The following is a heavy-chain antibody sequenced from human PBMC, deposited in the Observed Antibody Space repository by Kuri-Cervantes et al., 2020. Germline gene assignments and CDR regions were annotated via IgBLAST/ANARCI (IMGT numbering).Heavy chain of an antibody. CDR1: GFTVSSNY. Sequence: GESLKISCAASGFTVSSNYMSWVRQAPGKGLEWVSVIYSGGSTYYADSVKGRFTISRDNSKNTLYLQMNSLRAEDTAVYYCARAGRKITIFGVAESDYWGQGTLVTVSS. V-gene: IGHV3-53*01. J-gene: IGHJ4*02. CDR3: ARAGRKITIFGVAESDY. CDR2: IYSGGST. D-gene: IGHD3-3*01.